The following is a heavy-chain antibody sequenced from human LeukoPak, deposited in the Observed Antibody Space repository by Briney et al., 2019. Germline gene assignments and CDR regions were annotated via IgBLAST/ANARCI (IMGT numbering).Heavy chain of an antibody. D-gene: IGHD6-19*01. CDR3: ARDGRIAVAGTVPNWFDP. J-gene: IGHJ5*02. CDR1: GYTFTSYY. V-gene: IGHV1-46*01. CDR2: INPSGGST. Sequence: ASVKVSCKASGYTFTSYYMHWVRQAPGQGLEWMGIINPSGGSTSYAQKFQGRVTMTRDTSTSIVYMKLSSLRSEDTAVYYCARDGRIAVAGTVPNWFDPWGQGTLVTVSS.